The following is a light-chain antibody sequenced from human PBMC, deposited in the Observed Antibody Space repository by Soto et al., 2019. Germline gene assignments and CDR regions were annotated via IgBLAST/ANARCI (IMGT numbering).Light chain of an antibody. CDR3: QQFSSYPLT. V-gene: IGKV3-20*01. Sequence: EIVLTQSPGTLSLPPGERATLSCRASQSVSNNYLAWYQQKPGQAPRLLIYGASNRATGIPDRFSGSGSGTDFTLTISRLEPEDFAVYYCQQFSSYPLTFGGGTKVDIK. CDR2: GAS. CDR1: QSVSNNY. J-gene: IGKJ4*01.